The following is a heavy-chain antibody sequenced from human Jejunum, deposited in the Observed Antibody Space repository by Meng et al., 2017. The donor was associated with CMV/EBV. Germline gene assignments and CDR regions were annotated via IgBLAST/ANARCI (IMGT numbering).Heavy chain of an antibody. Sequence: HVQLPESGPGLVKPSETLSLTCTVSGGSINGYYCSWIRQPAGKGLEWIGRIYTSGNTNYNPSLKSRVTMSVDTSKNQFSLKLSSVTAADTAVYYCTRDNLSGSYYFDYWGQGTLVTVSS. V-gene: IGHV4-4*07. D-gene: IGHD1-26*01. CDR2: IYTSGNT. CDR1: GGSINGYY. J-gene: IGHJ4*02. CDR3: TRDNLSGSYYFDY.